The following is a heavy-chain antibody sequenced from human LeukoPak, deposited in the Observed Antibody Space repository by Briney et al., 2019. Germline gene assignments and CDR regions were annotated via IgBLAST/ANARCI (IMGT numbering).Heavy chain of an antibody. D-gene: IGHD2-2*01. CDR3: ARHLAAKDIVVVPAAMIH. J-gene: IGHJ4*02. CDR2: INHSGST. V-gene: IGHV4-34*01. Sequence: PSETLSLTCAVYGGSFSGYYWSWIRQPPGKGLEWIGEINHSGSTNYNPSLKSRVTISVDTSKNQFSLKLSSVTAADTAVYYCARHLAAKDIVVVPAAMIHWGQGTLVTVSS. CDR1: GGSFSGYY.